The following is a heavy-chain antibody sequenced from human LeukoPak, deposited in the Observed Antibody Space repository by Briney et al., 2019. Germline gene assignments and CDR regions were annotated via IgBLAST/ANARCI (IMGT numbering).Heavy chain of an antibody. V-gene: IGHV4-59*01. CDR3: ARVFRSRDGYNREFDY. Sequence: SETLSLTCTVSGGSISSYYWSWIRQPPGKGLEWIGYIYCSGSTNYNPSLKRRPTISVDTSNNQFSLKLSSVTAADTAVYYCARVFRSRDGYNREFDYWGQGTLVTVSS. CDR1: GGSISSYY. D-gene: IGHD5-24*01. CDR2: IYCSGST. J-gene: IGHJ4*02.